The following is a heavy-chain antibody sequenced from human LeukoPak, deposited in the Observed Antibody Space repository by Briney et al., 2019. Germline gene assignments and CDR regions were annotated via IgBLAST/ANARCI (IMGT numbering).Heavy chain of an antibody. CDR2: IYYSGST. CDR3: ARGRDGYIFDY. CDR1: GGSISSYY. J-gene: IGHJ4*02. D-gene: IGHD5-24*01. V-gene: IGHV4-59*01. Sequence: SETLSLTCTVSGGSISSYYWSWIRQPPGKGLEWIGYIYYSGSTNYNPSLKSRVTISVDTSKNQFSLKLSSVTAADTAVYYCARGRDGYIFDYWGQGTLVTVSS.